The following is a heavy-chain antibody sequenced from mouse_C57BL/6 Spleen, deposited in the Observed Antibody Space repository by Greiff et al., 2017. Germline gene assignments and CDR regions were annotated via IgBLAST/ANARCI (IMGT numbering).Heavy chain of an antibody. Sequence: VQLKESGPGMVKPSQSLSLTCTVTGYSITSGYDWHWIRHFPGNKLEWMGYISYSGSTNYNPSLKSRISITHDTSKNHFFLKLNSVTTEDTATYYCARGGGSSPYCDYWGQGTTLTVSS. CDR1: GYSITSGYD. CDR3: ARGGGSSPYCDY. V-gene: IGHV3-1*01. CDR2: ISYSGST. D-gene: IGHD1-1*01. J-gene: IGHJ2*01.